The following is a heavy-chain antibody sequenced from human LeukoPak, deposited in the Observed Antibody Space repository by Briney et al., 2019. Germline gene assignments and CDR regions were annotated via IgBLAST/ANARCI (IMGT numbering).Heavy chain of an antibody. CDR3: ARGSSTSWVADY. CDR1: GYTFTSFY. D-gene: IGHD2-2*01. Sequence: GASVNVSCKASGYTFTSFYMHWVRQAPGQGLEWMGIINPSGGSTSYAQKFQGRVTMTRDMSTSTVYMELSSLRSEDTAVYYCARGSSTSWVADYWGQGTLVTVSS. V-gene: IGHV1-46*01. J-gene: IGHJ4*02. CDR2: INPSGGST.